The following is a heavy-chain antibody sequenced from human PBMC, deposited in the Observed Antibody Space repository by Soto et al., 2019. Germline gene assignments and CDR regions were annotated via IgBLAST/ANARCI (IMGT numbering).Heavy chain of an antibody. V-gene: IGHV4-39*01. CDR3: ARGFHDYYYYGMDV. Sequence: PSETLSLTCTVSGGSISSSSYYWGWIRQPPGKGLEWIGSIYYSGSTYYNPSLKSRVTISVDTSKNQFSLKLSSVTAADTAVYYRARGFHDYYYYGMDVWGQGTTVTVSS. CDR2: IYYSGST. J-gene: IGHJ6*02. CDR1: GGSISSSSYY.